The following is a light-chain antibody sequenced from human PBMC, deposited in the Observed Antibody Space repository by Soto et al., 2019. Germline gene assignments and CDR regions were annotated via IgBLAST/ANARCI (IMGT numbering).Light chain of an antibody. Sequence: EIVLTQSPGPLSLSPGERATLSCRASQSVSSSYLAWYQQKPGQAPRLLIYGASSRATGIPDRFSGSGSGTDFTITISRLEPEDFAVYYCQYYGSSPSTFGQGTKVEIK. CDR1: QSVSSSY. CDR2: GAS. CDR3: QYYGSSPST. V-gene: IGKV3-20*01. J-gene: IGKJ1*01.